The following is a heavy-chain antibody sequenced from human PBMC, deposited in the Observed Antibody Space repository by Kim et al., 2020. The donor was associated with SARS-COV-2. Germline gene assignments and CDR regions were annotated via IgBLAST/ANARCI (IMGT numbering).Heavy chain of an antibody. Sequence: SETLSLTCTVSGGSISSYYWSWIRQPPGKGLEWIGYIYYSGSTNYNPSLKSRVTISVDTSKNQFYRKLSSVTAADTAVYYCARELSVNCRGGSCRGVFDYWGQGTLVTVYS. D-gene: IGHD2-15*01. J-gene: IGHJ4*02. CDR3: ARELSVNCRGGSCRGVFDY. CDR2: IYYSGST. V-gene: IGHV4-59*01. CDR1: GGSISSYY.